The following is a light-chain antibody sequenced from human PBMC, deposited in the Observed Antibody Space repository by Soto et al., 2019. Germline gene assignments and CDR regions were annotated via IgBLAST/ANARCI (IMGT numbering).Light chain of an antibody. CDR1: QSVSSSY. V-gene: IGKV3-20*01. CDR2: GAS. Sequence: EIVLTQSPGTLSLSPGERATLSCRASQSVSSSYLAWYQQKPGQAPRLIFYGASSRATGIPARFSGSGSGTDFTLTISRLEPEDFAVYYCQQYGSLVLTFGGGTKVEIK. CDR3: QQYGSLVLT. J-gene: IGKJ4*01.